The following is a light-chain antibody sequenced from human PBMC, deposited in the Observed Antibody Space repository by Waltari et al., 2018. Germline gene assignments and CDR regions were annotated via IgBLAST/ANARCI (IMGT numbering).Light chain of an antibody. J-gene: IGLJ2*01. CDR1: SSDIGYYDY. Sequence: QSALTQPASVSGSPGQSITISCTGTSSDIGYYDYVSWYQQHPGKAPKLIIYDVSERPSGVSNGCSGSKAGNTASLTISGLQAEDEADYYCSSFTSTNTLLFGGGTKLTVL. CDR3: SSFTSTNTLL. CDR2: DVS. V-gene: IGLV2-14*03.